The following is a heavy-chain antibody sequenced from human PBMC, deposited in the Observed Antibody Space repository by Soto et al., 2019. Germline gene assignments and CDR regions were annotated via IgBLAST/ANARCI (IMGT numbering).Heavy chain of an antibody. D-gene: IGHD4-4*01. CDR3: AGGARYSNYFSSNYFDY. CDR2: IYYSGST. J-gene: IGHJ4*02. CDR1: GGSISSYY. Sequence: SETLSLTCTVSGGSISSYYWSWIRQPPGKGLEWIGYIYYSGSTNYNPSLKSRVTISVDTSKNQFSLKLSSVTAADTAVYYCAGGARYSNYFSSNYFDYWGQGTLVTVSS. V-gene: IGHV4-59*01.